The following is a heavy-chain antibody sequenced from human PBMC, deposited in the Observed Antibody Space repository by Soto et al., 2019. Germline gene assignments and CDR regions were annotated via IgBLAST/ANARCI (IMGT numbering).Heavy chain of an antibody. Sequence: QVQLVESGGGLVKPGGSLRLSCAASGFTFSDYYMNWIRQAPGKGLERVSYISSGAITIYYADSVKGRFTISRDNAKNSLYLQMNSLRAEDTAVYYCAGHYGSSSVEFRGQGTLVTVSS. CDR1: GFTFSDYY. V-gene: IGHV3-11*01. CDR3: AGHYGSSSVEF. J-gene: IGHJ4*02. CDR2: ISSGAITI. D-gene: IGHD6-6*01.